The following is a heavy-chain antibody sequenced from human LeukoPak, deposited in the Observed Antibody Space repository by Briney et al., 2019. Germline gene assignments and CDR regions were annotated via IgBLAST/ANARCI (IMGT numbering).Heavy chain of an antibody. Sequence: PSETLSLTCAVYGGSFSGYYWSWIRQPPGKGLEWIGEINHSGSTNYNPSLKSRVTISVDTSKNQFSLKLSSVTAADTAVYYCAREAVLRYFDWLGQNWFDPWGQGTLVTVSS. J-gene: IGHJ5*02. CDR2: INHSGST. CDR1: GGSFSGYY. V-gene: IGHV4-34*01. CDR3: AREAVLRYFDWLGQNWFDP. D-gene: IGHD3-9*01.